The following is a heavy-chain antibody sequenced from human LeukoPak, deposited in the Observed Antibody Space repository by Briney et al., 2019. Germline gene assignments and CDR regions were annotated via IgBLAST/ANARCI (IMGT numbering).Heavy chain of an antibody. CDR2: LYSDGNT. D-gene: IGHD1-14*01. J-gene: IGHJ4*02. V-gene: IGHV3-53*01. CDR1: GFTVITNG. Sequence: GGSLRLACAASGFTVITNGMTWVRQAPGKGLEWVSVLYSDGNTKYADSVQGRFTISRDNSKNTLYLEMNSLSPDDTAVYYCARGVEPLAANTLAYWGQGTLVTVSS. CDR3: ARGVEPLAANTLAY.